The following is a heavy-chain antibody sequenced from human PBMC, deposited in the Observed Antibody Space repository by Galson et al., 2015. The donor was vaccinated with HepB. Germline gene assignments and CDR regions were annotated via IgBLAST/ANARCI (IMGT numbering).Heavy chain of an antibody. D-gene: IGHD6-19*01. CDR1: GFTFRNYA. Sequence: SLRLSCAASGFTFRNYAMSWVRQAPGKGLEWVSAITPSGDNTYSADSVKGRFTLSRDNSKNTLFLQINSLRADDTAIYFCAKVFPEKTDGWYRQALYYFDSWGQGTRVTVSS. CDR3: AKVFPEKTDGWYRQALYYFDS. CDR2: ITPSGDNT. V-gene: IGHV3-23*01. J-gene: IGHJ4*02.